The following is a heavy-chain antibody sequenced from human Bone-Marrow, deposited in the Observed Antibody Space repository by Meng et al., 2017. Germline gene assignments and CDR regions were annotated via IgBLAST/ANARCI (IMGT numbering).Heavy chain of an antibody. CDR3: SGHVDY. Sequence: EVQVVESGGGFVKPGGSLRLSCAASGFTFSNAWMTWVRQAPGKGLEGIGRMKSNVDGGTVDYAAAVKGRFFISRDDSENTFYLQMNSLKTEDTAVYYCSGHVDYWGHGTLVTVSS. CDR2: MKSNVDGGTV. CDR1: GFTFSNAW. J-gene: IGHJ4*01. V-gene: IGHV3-15*01.